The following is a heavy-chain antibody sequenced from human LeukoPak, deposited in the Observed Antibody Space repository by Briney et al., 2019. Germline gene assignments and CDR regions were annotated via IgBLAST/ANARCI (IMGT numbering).Heavy chain of an antibody. D-gene: IGHD4/OR15-4a*01. V-gene: IGHV1-18*01. CDR3: ATAGSGGAHVNAFDI. CDR2: ISAYNGKK. Sequence: ASVTVSCKASGYTFTSYGITWVRQAPGQGLEWMGWISAYNGKKTYAQNFQGRVAMTTDTSTSTTYMELRSLRSDDTAVYYCATAGSGGAHVNAFDIWGQGTVVTVSS. CDR1: GYTFTSYG. J-gene: IGHJ3*02.